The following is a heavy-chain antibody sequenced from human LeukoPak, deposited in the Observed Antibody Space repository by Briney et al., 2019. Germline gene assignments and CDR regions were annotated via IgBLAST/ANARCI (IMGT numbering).Heavy chain of an antibody. Sequence: GASVKVSCKVSGYTLTELSMHWVRQAPGKGLEWMGGFDPEDGETIYAQKFQGRVTMTEDTSTDTAYMELSSLRSEDTAVYYCATRGLYYYDSSGLAIDAFDIWGQGTMVTVSS. CDR3: ATRGLYYYDSSGLAIDAFDI. D-gene: IGHD3-22*01. CDR2: FDPEDGET. V-gene: IGHV1-24*01. J-gene: IGHJ3*02. CDR1: GYTLTELS.